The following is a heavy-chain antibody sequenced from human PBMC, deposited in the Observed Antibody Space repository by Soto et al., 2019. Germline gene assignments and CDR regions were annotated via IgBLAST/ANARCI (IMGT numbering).Heavy chain of an antibody. CDR2: ISGGGGNT. CDR3: ATGGFYSVWYDFDD. J-gene: IGHJ4*02. Sequence: PGGSLRLSCAASGFTFSNYVMSWVRQAPGKGLEWVSTISGGGGNTDYADSVKGRFTISRDNSKNTLYLQMSSLRAEDTALYYCATGGFYSVWYDFDDWGQGTLVTVSS. CDR1: GFTFSNYV. V-gene: IGHV3-23*01. D-gene: IGHD6-19*01.